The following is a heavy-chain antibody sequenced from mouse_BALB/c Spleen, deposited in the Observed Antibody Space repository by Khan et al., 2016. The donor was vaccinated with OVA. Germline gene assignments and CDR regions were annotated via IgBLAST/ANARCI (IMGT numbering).Heavy chain of an antibody. CDR2: IWGGGGT. CDR3: ARAYSRYDGYYAMDY. D-gene: IGHD2-14*01. J-gene: IGHJ4*01. CDR1: GFSLSRYN. Sequence: VQLVESGPGLVAPSQSLSITCTVSGFSLSRYNIHWVRQPPGKGLEWLGMIWGGGGTDYNYTLQSRLSISTDNSKSQVFLKMNSLQTDDSAMYYCARAYSRYDGYYAMDYWGQGTTVTVSS. V-gene: IGHV2-6-4*01.